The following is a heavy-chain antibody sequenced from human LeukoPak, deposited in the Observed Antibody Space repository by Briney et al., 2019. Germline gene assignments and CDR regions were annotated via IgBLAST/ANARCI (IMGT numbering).Heavy chain of an antibody. V-gene: IGHV3-7*04. Sequence: PGESLRLSCAASDFTFSDFWMAWVRQAPGKGLEWVAIIKHDGSETHYVASVRGRFSISRDNAKNSLYLQMNSLRGEDTAIYYCVRGSGWLFDSWGQGTLVIVSS. CDR1: DFTFSDFW. D-gene: IGHD6-19*01. CDR3: VRGSGWLFDS. CDR2: IKHDGSET. J-gene: IGHJ5*01.